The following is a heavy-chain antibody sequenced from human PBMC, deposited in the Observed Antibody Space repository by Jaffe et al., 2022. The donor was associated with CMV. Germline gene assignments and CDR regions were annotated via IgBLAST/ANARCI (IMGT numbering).Heavy chain of an antibody. CDR3: AKGQSYYFNSSKPWTGYDP. D-gene: IGHD3-22*01. Sequence: EVQLLQSGGGLIQPGGSLKLSCAASGFTFNNYAMTWVRQGPGKGLEWVSEVTGSGGKTDYADSVKGRFIISRDNSHNTLFLQMNSLRAEDTAIYYCAKGQSYYFNSSKPWTGYDPWGQGTLVTVSS. CDR1: GFTFNNYA. CDR2: VTGSGGKT. V-gene: IGHV3-23*01. J-gene: IGHJ5*02.